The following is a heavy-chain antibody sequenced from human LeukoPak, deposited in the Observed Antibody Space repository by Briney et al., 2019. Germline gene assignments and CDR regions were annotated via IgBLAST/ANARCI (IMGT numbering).Heavy chain of an antibody. CDR2: ISYDGSDK. J-gene: IGHJ4*02. Sequence: GGSLRLSCAASGFTFSNYGMHWVRQTPGKGLEWVAVISYDGSDKYYADSVKGRFTISSDNSKNTLYLQVNSLRAEDTAVYYCQGEYYDSSGYYDYWGQGTLVTVSS. D-gene: IGHD3-22*01. V-gene: IGHV3-30*03. CDR1: GFTFSNYG. CDR3: QGEYYDSSGYYDY.